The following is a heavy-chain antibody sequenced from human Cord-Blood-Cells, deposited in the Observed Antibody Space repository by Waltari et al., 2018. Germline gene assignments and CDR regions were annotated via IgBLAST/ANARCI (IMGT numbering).Heavy chain of an antibody. J-gene: IGHJ4*02. CDR3: ARDYGSGSYYARFFDY. Sequence: QVQLVQSGAEVKKPGASVKVSCKASGYTFTGYYMHWVRQAPGQGLGWMGWINPNSGGTNYAQKFQGRVTMTRDTSISTAYMELSRLRSDDTAVYYCARDYGSGSYYARFFDYWGQGTLVTVSS. D-gene: IGHD3-10*01. CDR1: GYTFTGYY. CDR2: INPNSGGT. V-gene: IGHV1-2*02.